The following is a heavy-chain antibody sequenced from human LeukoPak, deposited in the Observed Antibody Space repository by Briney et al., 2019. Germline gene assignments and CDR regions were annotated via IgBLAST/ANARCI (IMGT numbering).Heavy chain of an antibody. Sequence: GGSLRLSCAASGFTFDDYAMHWVRQAPGKGLEWDSSISDSGYRIYYADFVKGRLTISRDNSKNTLYLQVNSLRAEDSAIYYCARGDCTSTSCAYDSWGQGTLVTVSS. D-gene: IGHD2-2*01. CDR2: ISDSGYRI. V-gene: IGHV3-23*01. J-gene: IGHJ5*01. CDR3: ARGDCTSTSCAYDS. CDR1: GFTFDDYA.